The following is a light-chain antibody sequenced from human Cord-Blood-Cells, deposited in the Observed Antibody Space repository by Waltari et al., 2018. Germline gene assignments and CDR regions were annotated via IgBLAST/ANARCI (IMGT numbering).Light chain of an antibody. J-gene: IGLJ1*01. CDR3: CSYAGSYTFYV. V-gene: IGLV2-11*01. CDR1: SSDVGGYNY. Sequence: QSALTQPRSVSGSPGQSVTISCTGTSSDVGGYNYVSWYQHHPGKAPQLMIYDVSNRPSGVPDRFSGSKSGNTASLTISGLQAEDDADYYCCSYAGSYTFYVFGTGTKVTVL. CDR2: DVS.